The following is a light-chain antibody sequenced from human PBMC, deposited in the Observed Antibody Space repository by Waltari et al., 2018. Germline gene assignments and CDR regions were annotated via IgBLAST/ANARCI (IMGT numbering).Light chain of an antibody. CDR1: SSDVGDYNY. Sequence: QSALTQPPSASGSPGQSVTISCTGTSSDVGDYNYVSWYQQYPDKAPKLMIYEVTKRPSGVPDRFSGSKSGNTASLTVSGLQAEDEADYYCISYAGNNKYVLGAGTKVTVL. J-gene: IGLJ1*01. CDR3: ISYAGNNKYV. V-gene: IGLV2-8*01. CDR2: EVT.